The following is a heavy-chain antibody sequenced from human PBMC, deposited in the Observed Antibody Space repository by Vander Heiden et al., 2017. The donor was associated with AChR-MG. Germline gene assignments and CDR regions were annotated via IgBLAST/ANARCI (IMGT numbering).Heavy chain of an antibody. Sequence: QVQLVESGGGVVQPGRSLRLSCAASGFTFSSYAMHWVRQAPGKGLEWVAVISYDGSNKYYADSVKGRFTISRDNSKNTLYLQMNSLRAEDTAVYYCARVWAVYYYYMDVWGKGTTVTVSS. CDR2: ISYDGSNK. CDR1: GFTFSSYA. J-gene: IGHJ6*03. D-gene: IGHD6-19*01. CDR3: ARVWAVYYYYMDV. V-gene: IGHV3-30-3*01.